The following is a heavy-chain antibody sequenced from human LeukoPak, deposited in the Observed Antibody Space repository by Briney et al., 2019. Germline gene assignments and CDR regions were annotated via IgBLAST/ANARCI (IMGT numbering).Heavy chain of an antibody. V-gene: IGHV1-18*01. CDR2: ISAYNGNT. CDR1: GYTFTSYG. Sequence: ASEKVSCKASGYTFTSYGISWVRQAPGQGLEWMGWISAYNGNTNYAQKLQGRVTMTTGTSTSTAYMELRSLRSDDTAVYYCARDLPIDYYYYSSGSSAGFDYWGQGTLVTVSS. CDR3: ARDLPIDYYYYSSGSSAGFDY. D-gene: IGHD3-22*01. J-gene: IGHJ4*02.